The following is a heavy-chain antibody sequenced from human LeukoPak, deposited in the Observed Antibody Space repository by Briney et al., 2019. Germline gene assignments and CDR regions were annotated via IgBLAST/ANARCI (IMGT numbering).Heavy chain of an antibody. CDR2: INPSGGST. Sequence: ASVKVSCKASGYTFTSYYVHGVRQAPGQGLEWMGIINPSGGSTSYAQKFQGRVTMTRDTSTSTVYMELSSLRSEDTAVYYCARDASSYDFDNWGQGTLVTVSS. D-gene: IGHD3-22*01. CDR3: ARDASSYDFDN. J-gene: IGHJ4*02. V-gene: IGHV1-46*01. CDR1: GYTFTSYY.